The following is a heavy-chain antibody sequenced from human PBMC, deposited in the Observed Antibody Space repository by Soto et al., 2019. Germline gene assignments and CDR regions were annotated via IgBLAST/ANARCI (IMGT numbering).Heavy chain of an antibody. V-gene: IGHV5-51*03. J-gene: IGHJ4*02. CDR3: ARTPKRRGGTAGILY. Sequence: EVQLVQSGAEVKKPGESLRISCKGSGYSFTNYWIGWVRQMPGKGLEWVAIIYPSDSDTRYGPSFRGQVTISADKSITTAYLQWNSLKAPDTAMYYCARTPKRRGGTAGILYWGQGTLVTVSS. D-gene: IGHD6-13*01. CDR2: IYPSDSDT. CDR1: GYSFTNYW.